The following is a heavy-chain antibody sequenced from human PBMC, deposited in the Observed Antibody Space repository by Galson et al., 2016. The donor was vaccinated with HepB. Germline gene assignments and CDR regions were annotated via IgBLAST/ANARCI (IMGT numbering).Heavy chain of an antibody. CDR2: IKGDGTQK. J-gene: IGHJ4*02. V-gene: IGHV3-7*01. CDR1: DFTLSFYW. D-gene: IGHD6-19*01. Sequence: SLRLSCAASDFTLSFYWMGWVRQAPGKGLEWVATIKGDGTQKRYVDSVEGRFTLSRGNAENSMFLQMDSLRVEDTAVYYCARPGGSGWTFDFWGQGTLVTVSS. CDR3: ARPGGSGWTFDF.